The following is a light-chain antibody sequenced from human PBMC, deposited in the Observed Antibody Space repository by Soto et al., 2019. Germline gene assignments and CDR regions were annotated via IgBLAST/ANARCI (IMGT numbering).Light chain of an antibody. CDR3: QRYGALPPT. V-gene: IGKV3-20*01. CDR2: GAS. Sequence: EIVLTQFPGALSLSPGERVTLSCRASQTVSNTYLAWYQQKSGQAPKFLIYGASNRATGIPDRFSGSGSGTDVTLTISRLEPEDFAVYYCQRYGALPPTFGGRTKVEIK. J-gene: IGKJ4*01. CDR1: QTVSNTY.